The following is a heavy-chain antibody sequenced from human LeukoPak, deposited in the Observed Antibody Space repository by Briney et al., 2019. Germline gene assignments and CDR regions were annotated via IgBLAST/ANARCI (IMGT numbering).Heavy chain of an antibody. D-gene: IGHD4-17*01. CDR1: GYTFTGYY. V-gene: IGHV1-2*02. CDR3: AIHPRNPTVTTYGVY. J-gene: IGHJ4*02. Sequence: AASVKVSCKASGYTFTGYYVHWVRQAPGQGLEWMGWISPNSGVTIYAQKFQGRVTMTRDTSISIVYMELTRLRSDDTAVYYCAIHPRNPTVTTYGVYWGQGTLVTVSS. CDR2: ISPNSGVT.